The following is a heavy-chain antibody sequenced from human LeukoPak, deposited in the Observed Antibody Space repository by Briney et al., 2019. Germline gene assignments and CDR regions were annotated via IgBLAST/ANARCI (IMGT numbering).Heavy chain of an antibody. Sequence: GGSLRLSCAVSGITLSNYGMSWVRQAPGKGLEWVAGISGSGGRTNYADSVKGRFTISRDNPKNTLYLQMNSLRAEDTAVYFCAKRSVVIRVILVGFHKEANYFDSWGQGVLVTVSS. CDR3: AKRSVVIRVILVGFHKEANYFDS. D-gene: IGHD3-22*01. J-gene: IGHJ4*02. CDR1: GITLSNYG. V-gene: IGHV3-23*01. CDR2: ISGSGGRT.